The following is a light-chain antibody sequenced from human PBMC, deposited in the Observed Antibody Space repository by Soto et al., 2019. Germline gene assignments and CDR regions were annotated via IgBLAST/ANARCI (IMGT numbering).Light chain of an antibody. V-gene: IGKV3-20*01. Sequence: EIVLTQSPGTLYLSPGERAALSCRASQSVSSSSLAWYQQKPGQAPRLLVYGASSRATGVPDRFSGSGSGTDFTLIISSLRPEDFALYFCQQYGSSPQTFGQGTKVESK. J-gene: IGKJ1*01. CDR1: QSVSSSS. CDR3: QQYGSSPQT. CDR2: GAS.